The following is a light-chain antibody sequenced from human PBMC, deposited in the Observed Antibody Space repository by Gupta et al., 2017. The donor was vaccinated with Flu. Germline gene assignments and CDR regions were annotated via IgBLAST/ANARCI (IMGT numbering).Light chain of an antibody. CDR1: QSVSSRY. CDR2: GAS. Sequence: SLSPGERATRSCRASRASQSVSSRYLAWYQQRPGQAPRLLIYGASSRAIGIPDRFSGSGSGTDFTLTISSLEPEDFAVYYCQQYDTSPHTFGGGTKVEL. CDR3: QQYDTSPHT. J-gene: IGKJ4*01. V-gene: IGKV3-20*01.